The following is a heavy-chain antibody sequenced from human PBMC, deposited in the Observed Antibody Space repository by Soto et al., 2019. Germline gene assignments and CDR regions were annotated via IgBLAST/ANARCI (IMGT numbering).Heavy chain of an antibody. V-gene: IGHV1-69*13. CDR2: IVPIYRTA. CDR3: ARDSGAKLSSS. J-gene: IGHJ4*02. CDR1: GGTFSSYR. D-gene: IGHD6-13*01. Sequence: ASVKVSCKASGGTFSSYRINWVRQAPGQGLEWVGGIVPIYRTADYAQKFQGRVTITADESARTAYMELRSLKSQDTAVYYCARDSGAKLSSSWGQGTLVTAPQ.